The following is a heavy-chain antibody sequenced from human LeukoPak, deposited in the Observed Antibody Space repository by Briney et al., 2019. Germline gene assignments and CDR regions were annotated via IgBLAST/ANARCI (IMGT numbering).Heavy chain of an antibody. CDR2: IYYSGST. CDR3: ASFPLQLGSYGPYYFDY. V-gene: IGHV4-39*07. CDR1: GGSISSSSYY. J-gene: IGHJ4*02. D-gene: IGHD5-18*01. Sequence: SETLSLTCTVSGGSISSSSYYWGWIRQPPGKGLEWIGSIYYSGSTYYNPSLKSRVTISVDTSKNQFSLKLSSVTAADTAVYYCASFPLQLGSYGPYYFDYWGQGVLVTVSS.